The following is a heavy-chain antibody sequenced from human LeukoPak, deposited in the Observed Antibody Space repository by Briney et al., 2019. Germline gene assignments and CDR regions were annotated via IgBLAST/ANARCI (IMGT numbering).Heavy chain of an antibody. CDR1: GYTFTGYY. D-gene: IGHD3-22*01. CDR2: INPNSGDT. CDR3: ARGDIVVIITPDFGY. Sequence: ASVKVSCKASGYTFTGYYMHWVRQAPGQGLEWMGWINPNSGDTNYAQKFQGRVTMTRDTSINTAYMELSRLRSDDTAMYYCARGDIVVIITPDFGYWGQGTLVTVSS. J-gene: IGHJ4*02. V-gene: IGHV1-2*02.